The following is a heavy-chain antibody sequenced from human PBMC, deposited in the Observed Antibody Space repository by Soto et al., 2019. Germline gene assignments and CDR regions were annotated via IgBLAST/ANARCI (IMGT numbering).Heavy chain of an antibody. J-gene: IGHJ4*02. CDR2: ISGSGGST. V-gene: IGHV3-23*01. D-gene: IGHD4-17*01. CDR1: GFTFSSYA. CDR3: AKDPALPVTTPY. Sequence: EVQLLESGGGLVQPGGSLRLSCAASGFTFSSYAMSWVRQSPGKGLEWVSAISGSGGSTYYADSVKGRFTISRDNSKNTLYLQMNSLRAEDTAVYYGAKDPALPVTTPYWGQGTLVTVSS.